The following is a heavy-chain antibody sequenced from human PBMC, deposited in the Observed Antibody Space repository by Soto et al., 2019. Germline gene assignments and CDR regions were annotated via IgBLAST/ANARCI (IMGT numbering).Heavy chain of an antibody. V-gene: IGHV1-18*04. D-gene: IGHD6-6*01. J-gene: IGHJ4*02. Sequence: QVQLVQSGGEVKKPGASVEVSCRTSGYMFTTYGMSWVRQAPGQGLEWMAWISAYNGNKKYAQKFRGRVNMTTDTSTSTVSMELRNLTSDDTGPYFCARTGGGMAARPLEYWGQGTLVTVSS. CDR3: ARTGGGMAARPLEY. CDR2: ISAYNGNK. CDR1: GYMFTTYG.